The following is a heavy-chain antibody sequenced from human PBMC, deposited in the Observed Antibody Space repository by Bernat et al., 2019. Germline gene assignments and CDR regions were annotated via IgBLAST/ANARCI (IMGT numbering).Heavy chain of an antibody. D-gene: IGHD3-22*01. J-gene: IGHJ5*02. CDR3: ARDLPLGFYDSNGCPMPWFDP. Sequence: QVQLVQSGAEVKKPGSSVIVSCKASGGTFSSFTISWVRQAPGQGLEWMGRIIPSVAVANYTQKFQGRVTITADTSTSTSYMELGSLRTEDTAMYYCARDLPLGFYDSNGCPMPWFDPCGQGTLVTVSS. V-gene: IGHV1-69*08. CDR2: IIPSVAVA. CDR1: GGTFSSFT.